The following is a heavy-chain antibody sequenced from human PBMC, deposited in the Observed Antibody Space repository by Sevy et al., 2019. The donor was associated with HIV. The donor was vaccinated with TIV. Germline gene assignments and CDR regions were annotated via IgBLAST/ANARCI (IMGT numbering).Heavy chain of an antibody. J-gene: IGHJ4*02. D-gene: IGHD3-9*01. V-gene: IGHV3-21*01. CDR3: ASGSLTITISFDY. CDR1: GFTFSSYS. Sequence: GSLRLSCAASGFTFSSYSMNWVRQAPGKGLEWVSSISSSSSYIYYADSVKGRFTISRDNAKNSLYLQMNSLRAEDTAVYYCASGSLTITISFDYWGQGTLVTVSS. CDR2: ISSSSSYI.